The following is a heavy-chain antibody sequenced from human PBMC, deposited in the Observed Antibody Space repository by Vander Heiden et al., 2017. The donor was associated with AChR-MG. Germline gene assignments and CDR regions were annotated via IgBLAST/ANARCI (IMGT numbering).Heavy chain of an antibody. D-gene: IGHD5-12*01. CDR3: AGDGYTKEAYYYYYGMDV. V-gene: IGHV3-21*01. CDR1: GFTSSSYS. CDR2: ISSSSSYI. J-gene: IGHJ6*02. Sequence: EVQLVESGGGLVKPGGSLRLSCAASGFTSSSYSMNWVGQAPGKGLGWVSSISSSSSYIYYADSVKGRFTISRDNAKNSLYLQMNSLRAEDTAVYYCAGDGYTKEAYYYYYGMDVWGQGTTVTVSS.